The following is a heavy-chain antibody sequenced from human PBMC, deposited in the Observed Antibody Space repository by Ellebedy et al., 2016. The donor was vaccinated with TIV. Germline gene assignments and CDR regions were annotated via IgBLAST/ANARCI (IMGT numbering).Heavy chain of an antibody. CDR1: GYTFTSYY. J-gene: IGHJ4*02. CDR3: ARGDKYYYDSSGYHYTY. CDR2: INPSGGSS. V-gene: IGHV1-46*01. D-gene: IGHD3-22*01. Sequence: ASVKVSCKASGYTFTSYYMYWVRQAPGQGLEWMGIINPSGGSSNYAQKFQGRVTMTRDTSTSTVYMELSSLRSEDTAVYYCARGDKYYYDSSGYHYTYWGQGTLVTVSS.